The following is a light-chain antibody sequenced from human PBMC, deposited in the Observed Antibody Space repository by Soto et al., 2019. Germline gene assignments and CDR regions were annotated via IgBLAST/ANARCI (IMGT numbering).Light chain of an antibody. Sequence: QTVVTQPPSVSGAPGQRVTISCSGSSSNIGAGYDVQWYQQLPGTAPKLLISANNIRPSGVPDRFSGSKSGTSASLAITGLQAEDEADYYCQSYDSSLSGSVVFGGGTKLTVL. CDR1: SSNIGAGYD. V-gene: IGLV1-40*01. CDR3: QSYDSSLSGSVV. J-gene: IGLJ3*02. CDR2: ANN.